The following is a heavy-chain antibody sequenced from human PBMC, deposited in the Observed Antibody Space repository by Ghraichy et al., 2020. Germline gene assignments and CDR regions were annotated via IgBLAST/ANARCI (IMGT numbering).Heavy chain of an antibody. CDR3: ARRFCDGGACYNGYYFDF. CDR1: GGSFSSPDSY. CDR2: IYYSGTS. D-gene: IGHD2-21*02. Sequence: ESLNISCTVSGGSFSSPDSYWGWIRRPPGKGLEWIAHIYYSGTSYYNPALRSRVSISVDTSKKQFSLRLSSVTAADTATYYCARRFCDGGACYNGYYFDFWGQGTLVTVSS. V-gene: IGHV4-39*01. J-gene: IGHJ4*02.